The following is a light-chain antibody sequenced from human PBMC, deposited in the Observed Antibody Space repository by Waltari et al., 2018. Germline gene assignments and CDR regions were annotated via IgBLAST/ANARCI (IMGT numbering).Light chain of an antibody. CDR3: SSYGGSDNLV. Sequence: QSALTQPPSASGSPGQSVTISCTGPSSAVGGYNYVSWYQQHPGKAPKPMIYEVSKRPSGVPDRFSGSKSGNTASLTVSGLQAEDEADYYCSSYGGSDNLVFGGGTKLTVL. CDR2: EVS. J-gene: IGLJ2*01. CDR1: SSAVGGYNY. V-gene: IGLV2-8*01.